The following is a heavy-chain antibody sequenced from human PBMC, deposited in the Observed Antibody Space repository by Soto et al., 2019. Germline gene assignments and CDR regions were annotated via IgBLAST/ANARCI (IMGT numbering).Heavy chain of an antibody. CDR3: ARSSGGNFGIIIEGTNWFAP. D-gene: IGHD1-26*01. J-gene: IGHJ5*02. CDR1: RDTFTSYY. CDR2: INPHGGST. V-gene: IGHV1-46*01. Sequence: ASVKVSCKAPRDTFTSYYINWVRQAPGQGLEWMGVINPHGGSTAYAQKFKGRVTLTRDTSAGTVYMEVSSLTSEDTAMYYCARSSGGNFGIIIEGTNWFAPRGQGTLVTVSS.